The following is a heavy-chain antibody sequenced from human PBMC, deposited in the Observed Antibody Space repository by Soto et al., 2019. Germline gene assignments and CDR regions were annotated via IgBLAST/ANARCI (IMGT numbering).Heavy chain of an antibody. CDR2: VSANGQGI. Sequence: LRRCCAASAFTFISSAIGLVRHAAGGGLEWVSAVSANGQGIYSADSVRGRFPISRDNSKNTVFLHMDSLSAEDTAVYYCAKDRHYPRDYFHYWGQGTLVTVSS. J-gene: IGHJ4*02. V-gene: IGHV3-23*01. CDR1: AFTFISSA. D-gene: IGHD3-10*01. CDR3: AKDRHYPRDYFHY.